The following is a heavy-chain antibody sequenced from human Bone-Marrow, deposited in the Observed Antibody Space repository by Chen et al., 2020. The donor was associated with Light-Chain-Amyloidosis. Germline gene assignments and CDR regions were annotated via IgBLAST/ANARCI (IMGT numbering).Heavy chain of an antibody. CDR3: ARRRDGYNFDY. CDR1: GYTFPNYW. J-gene: IGHJ4*02. V-gene: IGHV5-51*01. CDR2: IYPDDSDA. Sequence: EVQLEQSGPEVKKPGESLKISCKGSGYTFPNYWIGWVRQRPGKGLAWMGVIYPDDSDARYSPSFEGQVTISDDKSITTAYLQWRSLKASDTAMYYCARRRDGYNFDYWGQGTLVTVSS. D-gene: IGHD5-12*01.